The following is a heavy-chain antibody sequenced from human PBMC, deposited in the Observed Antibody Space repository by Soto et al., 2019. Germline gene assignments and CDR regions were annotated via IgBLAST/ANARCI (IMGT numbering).Heavy chain of an antibody. CDR1: GFTFSGSA. D-gene: IGHD6-13*01. V-gene: IGHV3-73*01. CDR3: TRGIAAAGDY. J-gene: IGHJ4*02. Sequence: GGSLRLSCAASGFTFSGSAMHWVRQASGKGLEWVGRIRSKANSYATAYAASVKGRFTISRDDSKNTAYLQMNSLKTEDTAVYYCTRGIAAAGDYWGQGTLVTVSS. CDR2: IRSKANSYAT.